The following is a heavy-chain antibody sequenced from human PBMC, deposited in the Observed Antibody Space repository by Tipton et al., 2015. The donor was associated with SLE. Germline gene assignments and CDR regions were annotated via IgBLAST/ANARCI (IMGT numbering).Heavy chain of an antibody. Sequence: TLSLTCTVSGGSISSYYWAWIRQPPGKGPEWIGTIYYSGRTYYYPSLKSRITISVDTSKNQFSLEVRSVTAADTAVYYCARATTAISPFDYWGQGTLATVSS. CDR3: ARATTAISPFDY. D-gene: IGHD2-2*02. V-gene: IGHV4-39*07. J-gene: IGHJ4*02. CDR2: IYYSGRT. CDR1: GGSISSYY.